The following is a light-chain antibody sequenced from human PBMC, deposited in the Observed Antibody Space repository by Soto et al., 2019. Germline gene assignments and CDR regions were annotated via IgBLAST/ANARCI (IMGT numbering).Light chain of an antibody. Sequence: EIVLTQSPGTLSLSPGERATLSCRTSQTITNNYLAWYQQKPGQAPRLLIYGASSRVTGIPDRFSGSGSGTDFTLTISRLEPEDFAVYYCQQYGTSPLTFGQGTRLEIK. CDR3: QQYGTSPLT. V-gene: IGKV3-20*01. CDR1: QTITNNY. J-gene: IGKJ5*01. CDR2: GAS.